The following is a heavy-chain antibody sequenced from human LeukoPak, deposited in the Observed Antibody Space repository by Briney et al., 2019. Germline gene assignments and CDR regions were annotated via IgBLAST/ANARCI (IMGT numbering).Heavy chain of an antibody. CDR2: IYYSGST. CDR1: GGSISSYY. V-gene: IGHV4-59*01. Sequence: ASETLSLTCTVAGGSISSYYWSWIRQPPGKGLEWIGYIYYSGSTNYNPSLKSRVTISVDTSKNQFSLKLSSVTAADTAVYYCARAIVVVPAGWFDPWGQGTLVTVSS. CDR3: ARAIVVVPAGWFDP. D-gene: IGHD2-2*01. J-gene: IGHJ5*02.